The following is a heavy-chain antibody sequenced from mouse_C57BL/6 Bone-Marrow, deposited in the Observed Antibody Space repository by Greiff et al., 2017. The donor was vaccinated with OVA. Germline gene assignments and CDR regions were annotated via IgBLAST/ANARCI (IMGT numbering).Heavy chain of an antibody. CDR1: GYSITSGYY. Sequence: DVKLQESGPGLVKPSQSLYLTCSVTGYSITSGYYWNWIRQFPGNKLEWMGYISYDGSNNYNPSLKNRISITRDTSKNQFFLQLNSVTTEDTATYYCARGYYGRRGYFDVWGTGTTVTVSS. D-gene: IGHD1-1*01. CDR3: ARGYYGRRGYFDV. J-gene: IGHJ1*03. CDR2: ISYDGSN. V-gene: IGHV3-6*01.